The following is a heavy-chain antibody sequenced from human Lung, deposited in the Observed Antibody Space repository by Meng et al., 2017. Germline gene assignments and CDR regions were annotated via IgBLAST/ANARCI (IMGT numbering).Heavy chain of an antibody. CDR3: AKEGYDARLVLGEFSLVGYGMDV. D-gene: IGHD3-16*02. CDR1: GDSVSSSVYY. CDR2: IYTTGDT. V-gene: IGHV4-61*02. J-gene: IGHJ6*02. Sequence: LRLSCSVSGDSVSSSVYYWGWVRQPPGKGLEWIGRIYTTGDTNYNPSLKNRVTISIDTSKNQFSLKLTSVTAADTAVYYCAKEGYDARLVLGEFSLVGYGMDVWGQGTTVTVS.